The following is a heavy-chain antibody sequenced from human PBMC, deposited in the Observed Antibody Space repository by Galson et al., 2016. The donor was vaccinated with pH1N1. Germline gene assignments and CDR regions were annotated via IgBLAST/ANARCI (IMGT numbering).Heavy chain of an antibody. CDR3: ARLAHCSGDCYSMGPWGYFDF. CDR2: IYPGDSDP. J-gene: IGHJ4*03. Sequence: QSGAEVTKPGESLKISCKGSGSILIDHWIAWVRQKPGNGLEWMGIIYPGDSDPRYSPSFAGQVTISADKSSNTAYLRWSSLKASDTAMYYCARLAHCSGDCYSMGPWGYFDFWGQGTLVAVSS. V-gene: IGHV5-51*01. D-gene: IGHD2-21*02. CDR1: GSILIDHW.